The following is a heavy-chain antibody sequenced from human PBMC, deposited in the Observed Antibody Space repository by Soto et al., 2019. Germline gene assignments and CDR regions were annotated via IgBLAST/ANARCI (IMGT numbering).Heavy chain of an antibody. CDR3: ARGPFRSSSSRTYDY. CDR2: ISACNGNT. Sequence: ASVKVSCKASGYTFTSYGISWMRQAPGQGLEWMGWISACNGNTNYAQKLQGRVTMTTDTSTSTAYMELRSLRSDDTAVYYCARGPFRSSSSRTYDYWGQGTLVTVSS. J-gene: IGHJ4*02. V-gene: IGHV1-18*01. D-gene: IGHD6-13*01. CDR1: GYTFTSYG.